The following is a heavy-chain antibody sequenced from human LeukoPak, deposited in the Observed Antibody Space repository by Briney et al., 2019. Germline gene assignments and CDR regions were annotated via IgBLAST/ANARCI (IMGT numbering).Heavy chain of an antibody. CDR3: ARSIYSGSYYFDY. J-gene: IGHJ4*02. Sequence: GGSLRLSCAASGFTFSSYGMHWVRQAPGKGLEWVAVIWYDGSSKYYADSVKGRFTISRDNPKNTLYLQMNSLRAEDTAVYYCARSIYSGSYYFDYWGQGTLVTVSS. V-gene: IGHV3-33*01. CDR1: GFTFSSYG. D-gene: IGHD1-26*01. CDR2: IWYDGSSK.